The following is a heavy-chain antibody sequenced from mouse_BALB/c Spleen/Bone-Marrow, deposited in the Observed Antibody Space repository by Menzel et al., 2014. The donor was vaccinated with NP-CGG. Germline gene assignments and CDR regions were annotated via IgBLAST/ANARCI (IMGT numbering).Heavy chain of an antibody. V-gene: IGHV1S34*01. CDR2: ISCYNGAT. CDR1: GYSSTGYY. CDR3: ARGDGYYVDFDY. D-gene: IGHD2-3*01. Sequence: LVKTGASVKISCKASGYSSTGYYMHWVKRSHGKSLEWIGYISCYNGATSYNQKFKGKATFTVDTSSSTAYMQFNSLTSEDSAVYYCARGDGYYVDFDYWGQGTTLTVSS. J-gene: IGHJ2*01.